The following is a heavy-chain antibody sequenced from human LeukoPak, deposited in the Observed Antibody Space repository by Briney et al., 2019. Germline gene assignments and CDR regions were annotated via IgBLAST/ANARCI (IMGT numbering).Heavy chain of an antibody. CDR3: STDSNGGNYRYSSYYMDV. J-gene: IGHJ6*03. V-gene: IGHV1-69*05. Sequence: ASVKVSCKASGGTFSSYAISWVRQAPGQGLEWMGGIIPIFGSANYAQKFQGRVTITTNESTSTAYMGLSSLRSEDTAVYYCSTDSNGGNYRYSSYYMDVWGKGTTVTVSS. CDR2: IIPIFGSA. D-gene: IGHD4-23*01. CDR1: GGTFSSYA.